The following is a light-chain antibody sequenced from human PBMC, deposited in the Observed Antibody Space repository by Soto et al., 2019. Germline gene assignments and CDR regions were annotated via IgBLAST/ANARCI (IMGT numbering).Light chain of an antibody. J-gene: IGKJ1*01. CDR1: QSVSSK. V-gene: IGKV3D-15*01. Sequence: MMTHSPATLSVSPGERATLSCRASQSVSSKLAWYQQKPGQAPRLLIYGASTRATGIPARFSGSGSGTEFTLTISSLQSEDFAVYYCHHLDDSPPWTFGQGTMVDVK. CDR2: GAS. CDR3: HHLDDSPPWT.